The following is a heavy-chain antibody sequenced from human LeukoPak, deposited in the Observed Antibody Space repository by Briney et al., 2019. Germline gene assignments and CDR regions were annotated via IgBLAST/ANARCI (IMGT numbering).Heavy chain of an antibody. D-gene: IGHD3-22*01. Sequence: PSETLSLTCSVSGGSISGYYWSWIRQSPGKGLEWIAYIYYSGSTNYNPSLKSRVTISVDTSKNQFSLKLSSVTAADTAMYYCARAIDASSGYFWFDPWGQGTLVTVSS. CDR1: GGSISGYY. CDR3: ARAIDASSGYFWFDP. V-gene: IGHV4-59*01. CDR2: IYYSGST. J-gene: IGHJ5*02.